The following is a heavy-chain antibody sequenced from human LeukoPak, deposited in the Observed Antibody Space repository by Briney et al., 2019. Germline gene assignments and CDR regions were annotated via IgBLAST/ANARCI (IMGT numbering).Heavy chain of an antibody. D-gene: IGHD3-22*01. CDR1: RFSLSRYW. J-gene: IGHJ4*02. V-gene: IGHV3-74*01. Sequence: GGSLTLSYPDCRFSLSRYWMHWVRQAPGKGLVWVSRNSDGISTSYADSVKGRFTISRDNAKNTLYLQMNSLRAEDTAVYYCARDGNYYDSSGPADYWGQGTLVTVSS. CDR3: ARDGNYYDSSGPADY. CDR2: NSDGIST.